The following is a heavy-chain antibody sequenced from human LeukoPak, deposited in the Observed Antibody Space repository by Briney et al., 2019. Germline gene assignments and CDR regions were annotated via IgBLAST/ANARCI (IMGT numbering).Heavy chain of an antibody. CDR3: ARVRDYGGNPFDY. CDR2: IIPILGIA. CDR1: GGTFSSYA. D-gene: IGHD4-17*01. V-gene: IGHV1-69*04. Sequence: SVKVSCKASGGTFSSYAISWVRQAPGQGLEWMGRIIPILGIANYAQKFQGRVTITADKSTSTAYMELSSLRSEDTAVYYCARVRDYGGNPFDYWGQGTLVTVSS. J-gene: IGHJ4*02.